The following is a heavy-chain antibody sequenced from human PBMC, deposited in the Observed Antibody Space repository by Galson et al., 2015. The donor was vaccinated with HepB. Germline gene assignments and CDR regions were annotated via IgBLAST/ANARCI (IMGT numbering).Heavy chain of an antibody. Sequence: QSGAEVKKSGESLKISCKGSGYIFNYYWIGWVRQMPGKGLEWMGVIYPDDSDTKHSPSFQGQVTISADKSLSTTYLQWSSLNASDNAIYYCARQASGRHGLDVWGQGTTVTVSS. D-gene: IGHD2-15*01. CDR3: ARQASGRHGLDV. CDR2: IYPDDSDT. J-gene: IGHJ6*02. V-gene: IGHV5-51*01. CDR1: GYIFNYYW.